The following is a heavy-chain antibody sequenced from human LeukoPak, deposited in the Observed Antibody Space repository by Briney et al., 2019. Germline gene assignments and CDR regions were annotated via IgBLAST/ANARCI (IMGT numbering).Heavy chain of an antibody. CDR1: GFTFSSYA. Sequence: PGGSLRLSCAASGFTFSSYAMSWVRQAPGKGLEWVSAISGSGGSTYYADSVKGRFTISRDNSKNTLYLQMNSLKAEDTAVYYCANLRDGYSPTYFDYWGQGTLVTVSS. CDR3: ANLRDGYSPTYFDY. J-gene: IGHJ4*02. V-gene: IGHV3-23*01. CDR2: ISGSGGST. D-gene: IGHD5-24*01.